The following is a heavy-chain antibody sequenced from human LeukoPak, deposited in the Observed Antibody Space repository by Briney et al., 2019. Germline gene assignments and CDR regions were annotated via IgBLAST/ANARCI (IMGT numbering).Heavy chain of an antibody. J-gene: IGHJ4*02. D-gene: IGHD7-27*01. V-gene: IGHV1-69*05. CDR2: IIPIFGTA. CDR3: ARQVSPLTGPFDY. Sequence: ASVKVSCKASGGTFSSYAISWVRQAPGQGLEWMGGIIPIFGTANYAQKFQGRVTITTDESTSTAYMELSSLRSEDTAVYYCARQVSPLTGPFDYWGQGTLVTVSS. CDR1: GGTFSSYA.